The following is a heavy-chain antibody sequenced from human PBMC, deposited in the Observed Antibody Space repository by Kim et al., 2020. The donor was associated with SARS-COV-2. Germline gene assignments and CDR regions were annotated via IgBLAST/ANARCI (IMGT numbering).Heavy chain of an antibody. CDR3: TTDPNIVVVVAATPKHDLDY. Sequence: RVTISRDDSKNTLYLQMNSLKTEDTAVYYCTTDPNIVVVVAATPKHDLDYWGQGTLVTISS. J-gene: IGHJ4*02. V-gene: IGHV3-15*01. D-gene: IGHD2-15*01.